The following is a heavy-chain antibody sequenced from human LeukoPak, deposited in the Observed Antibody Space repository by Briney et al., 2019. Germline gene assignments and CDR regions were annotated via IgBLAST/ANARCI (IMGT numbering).Heavy chain of an antibody. D-gene: IGHD4-17*01. V-gene: IGHV4-39*07. Sequence: SETLSLTCTVSGGSISSSSYYWGWIRQPPGKGLEWIGSIYYSGSTHYNPSLKSRVTISVDTSKNQFSLKLSSVTAADTAVYYCARGDRGDYVGLFDYWGQGTLVTVSS. CDR1: GGSISSSSYY. J-gene: IGHJ4*02. CDR2: IYYSGST. CDR3: ARGDRGDYVGLFDY.